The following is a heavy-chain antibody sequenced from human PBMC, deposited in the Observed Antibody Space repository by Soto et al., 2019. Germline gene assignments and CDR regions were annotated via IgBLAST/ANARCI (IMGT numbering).Heavy chain of an antibody. CDR3: AREGCSGGSCFLAEYFQH. CDR1: GFTFSSYG. CDR2: IWYDGSNK. Sequence: QVQLVESGGGVVQPGRSLRLSCAASGFTFSSYGMHWVRQAPGKGLEWVAVIWYDGSNKYYADSVKGRFTISRDNSKNTLYLQMNSLRAEDTAVYYCAREGCSGGSCFLAEYFQHWGQGTLVTVSS. J-gene: IGHJ1*01. D-gene: IGHD2-15*01. V-gene: IGHV3-33*01.